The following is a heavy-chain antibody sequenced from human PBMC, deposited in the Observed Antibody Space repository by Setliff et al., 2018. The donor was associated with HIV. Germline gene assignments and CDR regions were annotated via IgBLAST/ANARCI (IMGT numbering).Heavy chain of an antibody. CDR1: GGSISSGIYY. Sequence: PSETLSLTCTVSGGSISSGIYYWIWIRQPAGKGLEWIGHVYTTGGTNYNPSLESRLTISVDTSTNQFSLMLHSVTAADTAVYFCARGTTYWSWYFDLWGRGTLVTVSS. J-gene: IGHJ2*01. CDR3: ARGTTYWSWYFDL. CDR2: VYTTGGT. D-gene: IGHD2-8*02. V-gene: IGHV4-61*09.